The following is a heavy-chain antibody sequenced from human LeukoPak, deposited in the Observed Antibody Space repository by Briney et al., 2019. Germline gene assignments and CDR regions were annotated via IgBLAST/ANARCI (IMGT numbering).Heavy chain of an antibody. V-gene: IGHV3-21*01. Sequence: GGSLRLSCAASGFTFSSYSMNWVRQAPGKGLEWVSSISGGSRYILYPDSVEGRFTISRDDAKNSLYLQMNSLRAEDTAVYYCATFETVAATWFEPWGQGTLVSVSS. D-gene: IGHD6-19*01. CDR3: ATFETVAATWFEP. CDR1: GFTFSSYS. CDR2: ISGGSRYI. J-gene: IGHJ5*02.